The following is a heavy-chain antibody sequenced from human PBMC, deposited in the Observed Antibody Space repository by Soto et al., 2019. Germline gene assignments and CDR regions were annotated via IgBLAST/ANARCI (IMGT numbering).Heavy chain of an antibody. Sequence: SETLSLTCAVYGGSFSGYYWSWIRQPPGKGLEWIGEINHSGSTNYNPSLKSRVTISVDTSKNQFSLKLSSVTAADTAVYYCAGGLVVPAARLLVTTADSSGPGDYYYMDVWGKGTTVTVSS. V-gene: IGHV4-34*01. J-gene: IGHJ6*03. D-gene: IGHD2-2*01. CDR2: INHSGST. CDR1: GGSFSGYY. CDR3: AGGLVVPAARLLVTTADSSGPGDYYYMDV.